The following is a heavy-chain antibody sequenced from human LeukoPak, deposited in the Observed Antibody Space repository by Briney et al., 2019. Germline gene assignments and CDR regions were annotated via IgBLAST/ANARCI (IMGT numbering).Heavy chain of an antibody. J-gene: IGHJ1*01. CDR3: ARDYNRNDFYGDYRYLQH. D-gene: IGHD4-17*01. CDR2: IYHSGST. Sequence: SETLSLTCTVSGYSISSGYYWGWIRQSPGKGLEWIGSIYHSGSTYYNPSLKSRVTISVDMSKNQFSLKLSSVTAADAAVYYCARDYNRNDFYGDYRYLQHWGQGTLVTVSS. V-gene: IGHV4-38-2*02. CDR1: GYSISSGYY.